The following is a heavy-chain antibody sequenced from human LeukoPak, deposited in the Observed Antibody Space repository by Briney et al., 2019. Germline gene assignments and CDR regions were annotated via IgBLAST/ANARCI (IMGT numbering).Heavy chain of an antibody. V-gene: IGHV3-48*01. Sequence: GGSLRLSCAASGFTFSSYSMNWVRQAPGKGLEWVSYISSSSSTIYYADSVKGRFTISRDNAKNSLYLQMNSLRAEDTAVYYCATEGESGLLIAARPFDYWGQGTLVTVSS. D-gene: IGHD6-6*01. CDR3: ATEGESGLLIAARPFDY. J-gene: IGHJ4*02. CDR1: GFTFSSYS. CDR2: ISSSSSTI.